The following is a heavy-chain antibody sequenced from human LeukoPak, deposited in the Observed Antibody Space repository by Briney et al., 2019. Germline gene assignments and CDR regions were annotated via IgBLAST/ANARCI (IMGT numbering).Heavy chain of an antibody. V-gene: IGHV3-7*02. Sequence: GGSLRLSRTASGFTFSSYWMSWVRQAPGKGLEWVANIQQDGSEQYYVDSVKGRFTISRDNAKNSLYLQMNSLRAEDTALYYCARNYGGYSHWGQGTLVTVSS. D-gene: IGHD4-23*01. CDR3: ARNYGGYSH. CDR1: GFTFSSYW. CDR2: IQQDGSEQ. J-gene: IGHJ4*02.